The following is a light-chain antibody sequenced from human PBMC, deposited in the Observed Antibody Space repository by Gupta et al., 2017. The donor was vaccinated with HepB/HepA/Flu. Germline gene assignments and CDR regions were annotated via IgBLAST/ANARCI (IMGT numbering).Light chain of an antibody. V-gene: IGKV3-20*01. CDR2: AAS. J-gene: IGKJ3*01. Sequence: ENVLTQSPGTLSLSPGERASLSCRASQSVGANFVAWYQQKPGQAPRLLIYAASNRATGVPERFSGSGSGTDFTLTISKLESEDFAVYYCQQDGNSPFTFGPGTKVDIK. CDR1: QSVGANF. CDR3: QQDGNSPFT.